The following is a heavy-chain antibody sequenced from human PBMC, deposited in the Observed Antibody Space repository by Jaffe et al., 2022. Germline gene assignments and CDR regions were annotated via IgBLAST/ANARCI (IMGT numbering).Heavy chain of an antibody. CDR3: ARGSPHWFVVPSYYYYYMDV. J-gene: IGHJ6*03. V-gene: IGHV4-34*01. CDR1: GGSFSGYY. Sequence: QVQLQQWGAGLLKPSETLSLTCAVYGGSFSGYYWSWIRQPPGKGLEWIGEINHSGSTNYNPSLKSRVTISVDTSKNQFSLKLSSVTAADTAVYYCARGSPHWFVVPSYYYYYMDVWGKGTTVTVSS. CDR2: INHSGST. D-gene: IGHD2-2*01.